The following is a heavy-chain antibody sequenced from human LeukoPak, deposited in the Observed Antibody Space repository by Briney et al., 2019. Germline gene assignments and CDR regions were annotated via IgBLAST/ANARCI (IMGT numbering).Heavy chain of an antibody. D-gene: IGHD6-13*01. CDR1: GINVSSNY. Sequence: PWGSLRLSCAASGINVSSNYMTWIRQAPGKGLEWVSLIYGGDAAYYAESVRGRFMISRDNLKNTLFLQMNSLRVEDTAVYYCVTSTGQQFIPYDYWGQGTHVTVSS. J-gene: IGHJ4*02. V-gene: IGHV3-66*02. CDR3: VTSTGQQFIPYDY. CDR2: IYGGDAA.